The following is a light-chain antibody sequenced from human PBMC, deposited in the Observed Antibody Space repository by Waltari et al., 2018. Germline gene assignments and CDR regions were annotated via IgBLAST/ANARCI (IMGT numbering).Light chain of an antibody. CDR2: GAS. Sequence: EIVMTQSPGTLSVSPGERLTLSCRASQSVNSHLAWYQQKPGQAPTLLIYGASTRATGMPARFSGSGSGTEFTLTISSLQSEDFADYYCQQYSDWPYTFGQGTKLEIK. CDR1: QSVNSH. J-gene: IGKJ2*01. V-gene: IGKV3-15*01. CDR3: QQYSDWPYT.